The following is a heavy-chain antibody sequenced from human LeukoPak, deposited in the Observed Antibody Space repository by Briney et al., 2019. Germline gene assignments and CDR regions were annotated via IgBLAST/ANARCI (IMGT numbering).Heavy chain of an antibody. J-gene: IGHJ6*03. D-gene: IGHD6-6*01. CDR3: AKRIGGSSSLYYYYCMDV. V-gene: IGHV3-23*01. Sequence: PGGSLRLSCTASGFTFNNYAMSWVRQAPGKGLEWVSTISGSGDTTYYADSVKGRFTISRDNSKNTLYLQMNSLRAEDTAVYYCAKRIGGSSSLYYYYCMDVWGKGTTVTVSS. CDR2: ISGSGDTT. CDR1: GFTFNNYA.